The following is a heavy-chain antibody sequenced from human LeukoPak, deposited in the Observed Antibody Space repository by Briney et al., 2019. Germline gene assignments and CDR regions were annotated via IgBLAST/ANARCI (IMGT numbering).Heavy chain of an antibody. Sequence: GGSLRLSCAASGFIFNSYGMHWVRQAPGKGLEWVAFIRYDGSNKYYADSVKGRFTISRDNAKNSLYLQMNSLRAEDTAVYYCARDEVGATTEFDYWGQGTLVTVSS. D-gene: IGHD1-26*01. V-gene: IGHV3-30*02. CDR2: IRYDGSNK. J-gene: IGHJ4*02. CDR3: ARDEVGATTEFDY. CDR1: GFIFNSYG.